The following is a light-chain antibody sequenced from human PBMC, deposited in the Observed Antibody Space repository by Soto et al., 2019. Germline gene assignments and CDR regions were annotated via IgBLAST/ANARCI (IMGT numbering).Light chain of an antibody. V-gene: IGKV3-11*01. CDR2: DAS. Sequence: EIVLTQSPATLSLSAGERATLSCRASQSVSSSLAWYQQKPGQAPRLLIYDASNRATGIPARFSGSGSGTDFTPTISSLEPEDFAVYYCQQRTNWPLTYTFGQGTKLDI. CDR1: QSVSSS. J-gene: IGKJ2*01. CDR3: QQRTNWPLTYT.